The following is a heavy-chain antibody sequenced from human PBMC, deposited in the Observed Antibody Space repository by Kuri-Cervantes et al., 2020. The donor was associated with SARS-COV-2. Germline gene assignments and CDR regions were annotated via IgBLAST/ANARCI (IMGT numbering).Heavy chain of an antibody. V-gene: IGHV3-23*01. D-gene: IGHD3-3*01. Sequence: GGSLRLSCAASGFTFSSYAMSWVRQAPGKGLEWVSAISGSGGSTYYADSVKGRFTISRDNSKNTLYLQMNSLRAEDTAVYYCAKDKNPYYDFWSGTLLFDYWGQGTLVTVSS. CDR1: GFTFSSYA. CDR3: AKDKNPYYDFWSGTLLFDY. J-gene: IGHJ4*02. CDR2: ISGSGGST.